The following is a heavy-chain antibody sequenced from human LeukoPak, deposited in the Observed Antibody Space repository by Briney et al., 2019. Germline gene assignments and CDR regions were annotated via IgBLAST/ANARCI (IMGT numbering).Heavy chain of an antibody. Sequence: GGSLRLFCAASGFTFSDYYMSWIRQAPGKGLEWVSYISSSGSTIYYADSVKGRFTISRDNAKNSLYLQMNSLRAEDTAVYYCAREKVRIGKYYYYYGMDVWGQGTTVTVSS. CDR3: AREKVRIGKYYYYYGMDV. V-gene: IGHV3-11*01. D-gene: IGHD1-26*01. CDR1: GFTFSDYY. J-gene: IGHJ6*02. CDR2: ISSSGSTI.